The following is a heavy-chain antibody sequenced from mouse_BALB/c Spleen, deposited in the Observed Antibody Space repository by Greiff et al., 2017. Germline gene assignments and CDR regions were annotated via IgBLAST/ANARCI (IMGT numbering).Heavy chain of an antibody. Sequence: EVKLVESGGGLVKPGGSLKLSCAASGFTFSSYAMSWVRQTPEKRLEWVASISSGGSTYYPDSVKGRFTISRDNARNILYLQMSSLMSEDTAMYYCARGGGLLAWFAYWGQGTLVTVSA. V-gene: IGHV5-6-5*01. CDR3: ARGGGLLAWFAY. D-gene: IGHD3-1*01. CDR2: ISSGGST. J-gene: IGHJ3*01. CDR1: GFTFSSYA.